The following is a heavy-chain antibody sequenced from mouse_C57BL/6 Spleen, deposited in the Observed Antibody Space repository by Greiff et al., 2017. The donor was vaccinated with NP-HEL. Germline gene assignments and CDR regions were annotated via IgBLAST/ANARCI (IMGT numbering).Heavy chain of an antibody. CDR2: SRNKANDYTT. Sequence: EVKVVESGGGLVQSGRSLRLSCATSGFTFSDFYMEWVRQAPGKGLEWIAASRNKANDYTTEYSASVKGRFIVSRDTSQSILYLQMNALRAEDTANYYCARDAGTLTGTWWYFDVWGTGTTVTVSS. D-gene: IGHD4-1*01. CDR1: GFTFSDFY. CDR3: ARDAGTLTGTWWYFDV. J-gene: IGHJ1*03. V-gene: IGHV7-1*01.